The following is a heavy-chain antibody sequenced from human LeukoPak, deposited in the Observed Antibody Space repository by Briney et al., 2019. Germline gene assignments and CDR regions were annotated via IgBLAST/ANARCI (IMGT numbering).Heavy chain of an antibody. D-gene: IGHD6-13*01. CDR1: GFTFSSYW. Sequence: GGSLRLSCAASGFTFSSYWVSWVRQAPGKGLEWVANIKQDGSEKYYVDSVKGRFTISRDNAKNSLYLQMNSLRAEDTAVYYCARVIGDSTYMDVWGKGTTVTVSS. CDR2: IKQDGSEK. V-gene: IGHV3-7*01. CDR3: ARVIGDSTYMDV. J-gene: IGHJ6*03.